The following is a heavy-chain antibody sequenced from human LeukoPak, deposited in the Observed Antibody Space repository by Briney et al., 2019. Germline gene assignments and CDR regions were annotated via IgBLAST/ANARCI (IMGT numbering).Heavy chain of an antibody. CDR2: IIPFFAIV. D-gene: IGHD3-22*01. V-gene: IGHV1-69*04. CDR1: GGTFSSYT. Sequence: SVKVSCKASGGTFSSYTINWVRQAPGQGLEWMGRIIPFFAIVNHAQNFRGRVTITADKSTSTAYMELSSLRSEDTAVYHCVRDSLTSGYYFYWGQGTLVTVSS. J-gene: IGHJ4*02. CDR3: VRDSLTSGYYFY.